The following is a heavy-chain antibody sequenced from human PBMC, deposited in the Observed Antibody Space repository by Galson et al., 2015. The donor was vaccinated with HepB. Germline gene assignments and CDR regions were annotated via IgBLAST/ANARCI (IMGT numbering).Heavy chain of an antibody. CDR2: IIPIFGTA. J-gene: IGHJ5*02. Sequence: SVKVSCKAPGGTFSSYAISWVRQAPGQGLEWMGGIIPIFGTANYAQKFQGRVTITADKSTSTAYMELSSLRSEDTAVYYCARVVYSSGWLGAFDPWGQGTLVTVSS. CDR1: GGTFSSYA. V-gene: IGHV1-69*06. CDR3: ARVVYSSGWLGAFDP. D-gene: IGHD6-19*01.